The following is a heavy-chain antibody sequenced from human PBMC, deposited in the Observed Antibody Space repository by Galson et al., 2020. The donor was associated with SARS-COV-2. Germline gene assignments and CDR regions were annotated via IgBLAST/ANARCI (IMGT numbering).Heavy chain of an antibody. J-gene: IGHJ4*02. CDR3: AKDGVRYDILTGYDY. Sequence: GGSLRLSCAASGFTFSSYAMSWVRQAPGKGLEWVSAISGSGGSTYYADSVKGRFTISRDKSKNTLYLQMNSLRAEDTAVYYCAKDGVRYDILTGYDYWGQGTLVTVSS. CDR1: GFTFSSYA. CDR2: ISGSGGST. V-gene: IGHV3-23*01. D-gene: IGHD3-9*01.